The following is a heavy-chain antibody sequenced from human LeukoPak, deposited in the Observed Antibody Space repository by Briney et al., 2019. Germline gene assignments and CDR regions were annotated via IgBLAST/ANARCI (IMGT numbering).Heavy chain of an antibody. CDR3: ARPFPAAGTRPY. CDR2: IHPGDFDT. D-gene: IGHD6-13*01. J-gene: IGHJ4*02. V-gene: IGHV5-51*01. Sequence: GESLKISCKGSGYSFSNYWIAWVRQMPGKGLEWMGVIHPGDFDTRYSPSFQGQVTISADKSISTAYLQWNSLKASDTAMYYCARPFPAAGTRPYWGQGTLVTVSS. CDR1: GYSFSNYW.